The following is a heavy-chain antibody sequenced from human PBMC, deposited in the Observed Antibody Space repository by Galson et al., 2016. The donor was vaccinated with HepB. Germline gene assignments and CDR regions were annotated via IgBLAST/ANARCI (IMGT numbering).Heavy chain of an antibody. V-gene: IGHV3-9*01. D-gene: IGHD5-18*01. J-gene: IGHJ4*02. CDR2: ISWNSGNI. CDR3: AKDRRGYRYGTEFDY. CDR1: GFTFDDYS. Sequence: SLRLSCAASGFTFDDYSMHWVRQAAGKGPEWVSGISWNSGNIGYADSVRGRFTISRDNANKSLYLQMNSLRAEDTALYYCAKDRRGYRYGTEFDYWGQGTLVTVSS.